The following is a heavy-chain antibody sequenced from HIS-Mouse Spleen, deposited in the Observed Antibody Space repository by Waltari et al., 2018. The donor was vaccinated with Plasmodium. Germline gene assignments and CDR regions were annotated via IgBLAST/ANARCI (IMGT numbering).Heavy chain of an antibody. D-gene: IGHD6-6*01. CDR3: ARGGYSSSSYYFDY. V-gene: IGHV4-59*01. CDR1: GGSISSYY. J-gene: IGHJ4*02. Sequence: VKPSETLSLTCTVSGGSISSYYWRWIRQPPGKGLEWIAYIYYRGSTNYNPSLKSRVTISVDTSKNQFSLKLSSVTAADTAVFYCARGGYSSSSYYFDYWGQGTLVTVSS. CDR2: IYYRGST.